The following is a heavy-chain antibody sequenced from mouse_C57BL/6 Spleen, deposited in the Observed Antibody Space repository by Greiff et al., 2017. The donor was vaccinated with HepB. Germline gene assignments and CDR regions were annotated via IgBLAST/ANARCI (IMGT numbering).Heavy chain of an antibody. CDR1: GFTFSNYG. Sequence: EVKLVESGGDLVKPGGSLKLSCAASGFTFSNYGMSWVRQTPDKRLEWVATISSGGSYTYYPDSVKGRFTISRDNAKNTLYLQMSSLKSEDTAMYYCARLHYGSSPWFAYWGQGTLVTVSA. CDR2: ISSGGSYT. V-gene: IGHV5-6*01. D-gene: IGHD1-1*01. J-gene: IGHJ3*01. CDR3: ARLHYGSSPWFAY.